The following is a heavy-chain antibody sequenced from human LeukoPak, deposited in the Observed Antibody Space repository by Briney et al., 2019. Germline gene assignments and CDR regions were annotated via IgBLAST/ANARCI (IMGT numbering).Heavy chain of an antibody. CDR3: ARRGYYGSGSMGYFDY. V-gene: IGHV4-61*01. D-gene: IGHD3-10*01. CDR1: GGSFSSGSYY. Sequence: SETLSLTCTVSGGSFSSGSYYWSWIRQPPGKGLEWIGYIYYSGSTNYNPSLKSRVTIFVDTSKNQFSLKLSSVTAADTAVYYCARRGYYGSGSMGYFDYWGQGTLVTVSS. CDR2: IYYSGST. J-gene: IGHJ4*02.